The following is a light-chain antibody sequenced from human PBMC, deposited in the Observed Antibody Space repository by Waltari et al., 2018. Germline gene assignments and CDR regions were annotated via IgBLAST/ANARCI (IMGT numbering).Light chain of an antibody. CDR1: SSAVGGYNH. J-gene: IGLJ3*02. CDR2: DVN. V-gene: IGLV2-14*03. Sequence: QSALTQPAPVSGSPGQSIIISCTGTSSAVGGYNHLSWFLHHPGKAPKLMIHDVNKRPSGVSSRFSGSKSGNTASLTISGLQAEDEAIYYCNSYTSGRTWVFGGGTRLTVL. CDR3: NSYTSGRTWV.